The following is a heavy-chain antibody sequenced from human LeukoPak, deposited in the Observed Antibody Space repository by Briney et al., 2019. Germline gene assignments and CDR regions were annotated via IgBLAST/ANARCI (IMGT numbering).Heavy chain of an antibody. CDR1: GGSISSSNW. J-gene: IGHJ5*02. D-gene: IGHD3-10*01. V-gene: IGHV4-4*02. CDR2: IYHSGST. CDR3: ARAPMVRGVIRNNWFDP. Sequence: PSETLSLTCAVSGGSISSSNWWSWVRQPPGKGLEWIGEIYHSGSTNYNPSLKSRVTISVDKSKNQFSLKLSSVTAANTAVYYCARAPMVRGVIRNNWFDPWGQGTLVTVSS.